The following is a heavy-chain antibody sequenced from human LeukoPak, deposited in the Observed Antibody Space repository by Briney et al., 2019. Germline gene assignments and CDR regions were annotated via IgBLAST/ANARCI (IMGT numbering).Heavy chain of an antibody. CDR2: IYYSGST. V-gene: IGHV4-59*01. J-gene: IGHJ4*02. Sequence: SETLSLTCTVSGGSISSYYWSWIRQPPGKRLEWIGYIYYSGSTNYNPSLKSRVTISVDTSKNQFSLKVTSVTAADTAVYYCARSKDILTGYCFDYWGQGTLVTVSS. CDR3: ARSKDILTGYCFDY. CDR1: GGSISSYY. D-gene: IGHD3-9*01.